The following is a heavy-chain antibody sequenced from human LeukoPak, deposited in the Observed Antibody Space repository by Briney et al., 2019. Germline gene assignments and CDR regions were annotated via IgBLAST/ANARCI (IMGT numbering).Heavy chain of an antibody. CDR1: GFTFSSYG. CDR2: ISYDGSNK. V-gene: IGHV3-30*03. Sequence: GGSLRLSCAASGFTFSSYGMHWVRQAPAKGLEWVAIISYDGSNKYYADSVKGRFTISRDNSKNTLYLQMSSLRAEDTAVYYCARVNRYSGYDFDQWGQGTLVTVSS. CDR3: ARVNRYSGYDFDQ. J-gene: IGHJ5*02. D-gene: IGHD5-12*01.